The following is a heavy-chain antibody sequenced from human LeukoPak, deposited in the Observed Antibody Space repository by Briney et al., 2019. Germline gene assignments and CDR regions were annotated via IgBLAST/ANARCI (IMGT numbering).Heavy chain of an antibody. J-gene: IGHJ4*02. D-gene: IGHD3-3*01. V-gene: IGHV3-23*01. Sequence: GGSLRLSCAASGFTFSSYAMSWVRQAPGKGLEWVSAISGSGGSTYYADSVKGRFTISRDNSKNTLYLQMNSLRAEDTAVYYCAKSGNYDFWSGYYTTFDYWGQGTLVTVSS. CDR1: GFTFSSYA. CDR3: AKSGNYDFWSGYYTTFDY. CDR2: ISGSGGST.